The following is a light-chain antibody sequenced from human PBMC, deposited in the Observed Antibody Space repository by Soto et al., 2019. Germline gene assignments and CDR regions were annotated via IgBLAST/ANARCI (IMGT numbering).Light chain of an antibody. CDR1: QSISSS. CDR3: HQYNRFPYT. V-gene: IGKV1-5*03. J-gene: IGKJ2*01. Sequence: DIQMTQSPSTLSATVEDRVIIACRASQSISSSLAWYQQKPGKAPNLLIYWASSLESGVPSRFSGSGSGTEFTLTISSLQPDDFATYYCHQYNRFPYTFGQGTKLEIK. CDR2: WAS.